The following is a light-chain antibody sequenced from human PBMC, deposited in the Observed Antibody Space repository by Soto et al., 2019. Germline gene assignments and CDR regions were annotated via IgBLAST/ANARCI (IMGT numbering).Light chain of an antibody. CDR3: QSYESSLSGYG. Sequence: QSVLTQPRSVSGAPGQRVTISCTGSSXNIGAGYDVHWYQQLPGTAPKLLIYGNSNRPSGVPDRFSGSKSGTSASLAITGLQAEDEADYYCQSYESSLSGYGFGTGTKVIVL. CDR2: GNS. CDR1: SXNIGAGYD. J-gene: IGLJ1*01. V-gene: IGLV1-40*01.